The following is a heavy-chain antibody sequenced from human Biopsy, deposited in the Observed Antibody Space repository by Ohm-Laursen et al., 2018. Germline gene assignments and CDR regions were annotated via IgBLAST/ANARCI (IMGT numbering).Heavy chain of an antibody. CDR3: TRRGMTTLTTRAFDI. CDR2: ISYTGST. Sequence: TLSLTCTVSGGFISSSSYYWGWIRQPPGKGLEWIGSISYTGSTHDNPSLTSRVTISVDTSKNLFSLRLSSVTAADTAVYYCTRRGMTTLTTRAFDIWGQGTMVTVSS. D-gene: IGHD4-11*01. CDR1: GGFISSSSYY. J-gene: IGHJ3*02. V-gene: IGHV4-39*01.